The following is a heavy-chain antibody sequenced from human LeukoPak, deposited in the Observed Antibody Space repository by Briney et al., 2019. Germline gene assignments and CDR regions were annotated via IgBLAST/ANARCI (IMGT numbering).Heavy chain of an antibody. V-gene: IGHV3-48*03. CDR1: GFTFSDYE. CDR3: AGGPQYSGSYGD. J-gene: IGHJ4*02. D-gene: IGHD1-26*01. Sequence: GGSPRLSCVVSGFTFSDYEMAWVRQAPGMGLEWISYISNSGDPIRYADAVKGRFAISRDNAKNSVSLQMNSLRVDDTGLYFCAGGPQYSGSYGDWGQGTLVTVSS. CDR2: ISNSGDPI.